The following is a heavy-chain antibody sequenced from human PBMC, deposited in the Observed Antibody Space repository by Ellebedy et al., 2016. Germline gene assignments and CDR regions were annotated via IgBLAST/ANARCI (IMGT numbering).Heavy chain of an antibody. CDR1: GGSISSYY. D-gene: IGHD4-17*01. CDR3: ARGLLRYDY. CDR2: IYYSGST. V-gene: IGHV4-59*01. J-gene: IGHJ4*02. Sequence: SETLSLTCTVSGGSISSYYWSWIRQPPGKGLEWIGYIYYSGSTNYNPSLKSRVTISVDTSKNQFSLKLSSVTAADTGVYYCARGLLRYDYWGQGTLVTVSS.